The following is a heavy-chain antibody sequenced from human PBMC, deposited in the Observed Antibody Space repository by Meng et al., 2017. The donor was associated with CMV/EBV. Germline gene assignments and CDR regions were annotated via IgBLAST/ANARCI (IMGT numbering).Heavy chain of an antibody. D-gene: IGHD2-8*01. V-gene: IGHV3-30*02. J-gene: IGHJ4*02. Sequence: VGSGGGVVPPGGPLRLSCAASGFTFSSSAMHWVRQPPGKGLEWVSFIAHDGSAKTYTDSVKGRFTISRDDSENTVYLEMNSLRVEDTAVYYCAKDLYYSFDYWGQGTLVTVSS. CDR1: GFTFSSSA. CDR3: AKDLYYSFDY. CDR2: IAHDGSAK.